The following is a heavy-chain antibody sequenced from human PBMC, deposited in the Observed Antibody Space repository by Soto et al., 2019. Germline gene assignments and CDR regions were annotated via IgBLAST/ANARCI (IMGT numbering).Heavy chain of an antibody. Sequence: GGSLRLSCAASGFTFSDYYMSWIRQAPGKGLEWVSYISSSGSTIYYADSVKGRFTISRDNAKNSLYLQMNSLRAEDTAVYYCARDLWVFSRFLEYYYRDVWGKGTTVTAPS. CDR3: ARDLWVFSRFLEYYYRDV. CDR1: GFTFSDYY. CDR2: ISSSGSTI. D-gene: IGHD3-3*01. V-gene: IGHV3-11*01. J-gene: IGHJ6*03.